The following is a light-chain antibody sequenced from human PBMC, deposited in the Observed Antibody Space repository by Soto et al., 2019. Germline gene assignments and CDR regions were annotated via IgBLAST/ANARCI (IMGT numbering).Light chain of an antibody. Sequence: DIHMTQSPSTLSASVGHRVTITCRASQSISSWLAWYQQKPGKAPKLLIYKASSLESGVPSRFSGSGSGTEFTLTISSLQPDDFATYYCQQYNSLWTFGQGTKVDIK. CDR1: QSISSW. CDR2: KAS. J-gene: IGKJ1*01. CDR3: QQYNSLWT. V-gene: IGKV1-5*03.